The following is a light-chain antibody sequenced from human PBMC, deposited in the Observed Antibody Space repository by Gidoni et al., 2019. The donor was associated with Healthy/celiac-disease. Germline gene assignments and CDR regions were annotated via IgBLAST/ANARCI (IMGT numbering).Light chain of an antibody. Sequence: QSALTQPASVSGSPGQSITISCTGTSSDVGGYNSVSWYQQHPGKAPKLMIYDVSNRPSGVSNRFSGSKSGNTASLTISGLQAEDEAEYYCSSYTSSSTDVVFGGGTKLTVL. CDR2: DVS. V-gene: IGLV2-14*01. CDR1: SSDVGGYNS. J-gene: IGLJ2*01. CDR3: SSYTSSSTDVV.